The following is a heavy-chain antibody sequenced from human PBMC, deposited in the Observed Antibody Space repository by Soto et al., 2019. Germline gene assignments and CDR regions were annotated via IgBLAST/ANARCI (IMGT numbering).Heavy chain of an antibody. CDR2: IFYTGST. D-gene: IGHD4-4*01. V-gene: IGHV4-59*01. CDR3: ARSRLQVGFDY. J-gene: IGHJ4*02. Sequence: PSETLSLTCTVSGGSISSYYWSWIRQPPGKGLEWIGYIFYTGSTNYNPSLKSRVTISVDTSKDQFSLHLSSVTAADTAVYYCARSRLQVGFDYWGQGTLVTVS. CDR1: GGSISSYY.